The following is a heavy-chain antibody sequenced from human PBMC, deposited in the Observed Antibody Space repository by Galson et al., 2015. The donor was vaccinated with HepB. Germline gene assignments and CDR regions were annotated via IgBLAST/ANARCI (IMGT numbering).Heavy chain of an antibody. Sequence: SLGLSCAASGFTFSSYWMSWVRQAPGKGLEWVANIKQDGSEKYYVDSVKGRFTISRDNAKNSLYLQMNSLRDEGTAVYYCASLDGAAAGPGHYYYYGMDVWGQGTLVTVSS. CDR3: ASLDGAAAGPGHYYYYGMDV. CDR2: IKQDGSEK. D-gene: IGHD6-13*01. V-gene: IGHV3-7*01. J-gene: IGHJ6*02. CDR1: GFTFSSYW.